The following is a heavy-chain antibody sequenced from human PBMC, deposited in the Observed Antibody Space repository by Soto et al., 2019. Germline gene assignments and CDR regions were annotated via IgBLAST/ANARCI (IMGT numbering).Heavy chain of an antibody. CDR3: ATGSSCCYPYAFDI. D-gene: IGHD2-2*01. CDR1: GYTLTELS. J-gene: IGHJ3*02. CDR2: FDPEDGET. Sequence: GASVKVSCKVSGYTLTELSMHWVRQAPGEGLEWMGGFDPEDGETIYAQKFQGRVTMTEDTSTDTAYMELSSLRSEDTAVYYCATGSSCCYPYAFDIWGQGTMVTVSS. V-gene: IGHV1-24*01.